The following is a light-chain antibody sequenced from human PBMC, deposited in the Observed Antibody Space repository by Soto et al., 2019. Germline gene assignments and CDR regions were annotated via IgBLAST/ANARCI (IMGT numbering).Light chain of an antibody. CDR3: QQYDRVPRT. Sequence: DIQMTQSPSSLSASIGDRVTITCQASQDITTLVNWYQQKPGKAPNLLIFDASTLERGAPSRFSGSGSGTDFSLTISSLQPEDIATYYCQQYDRVPRTFGQGTRLDIK. CDR1: QDITTL. J-gene: IGKJ5*01. V-gene: IGKV1-33*01. CDR2: DAS.